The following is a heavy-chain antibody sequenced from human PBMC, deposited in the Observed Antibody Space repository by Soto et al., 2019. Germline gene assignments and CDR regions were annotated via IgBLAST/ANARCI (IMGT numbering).Heavy chain of an antibody. CDR1: GFTVSSSY. CDR3: ARGYSSSWSPYYYNYGMDV. CDR2: IYSGCST. J-gene: IGHJ6*02. V-gene: IGHV3-53*01. D-gene: IGHD6-13*01. Sequence: GGSLRLSCAASGFTVSSSYMSWVRLAPGKGLEWVSVIYSGCSTYYADSVKGRFTISRDNPKNTLYLQMNSLRADDTAVYYCARGYSSSWSPYYYNYGMDVWGQGTTVTVSS.